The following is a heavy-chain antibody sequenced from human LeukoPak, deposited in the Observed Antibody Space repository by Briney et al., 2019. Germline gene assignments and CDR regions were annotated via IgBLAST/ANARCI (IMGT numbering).Heavy chain of an antibody. V-gene: IGHV3-30*04. J-gene: IGHJ4*02. CDR1: GFTFSTYN. CDR3: AKDSSVFHYDSRNFDY. CDR2: ISYDGINK. D-gene: IGHD3-22*01. Sequence: PGGSLRLSCAASGFTFSTYNMHWVRQAPGKGLEWVAVISYDGINKYYADSVKGRFTISRDNSKNTLYLQMNSLRAEDTAVFYCAKDSSVFHYDSRNFDYWGQGTLVTVSS.